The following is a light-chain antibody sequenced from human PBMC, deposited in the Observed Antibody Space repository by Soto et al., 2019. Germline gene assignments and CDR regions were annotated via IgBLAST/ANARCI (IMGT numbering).Light chain of an antibody. J-gene: IGKJ1*01. CDR1: QSVSNF. Sequence: EGVLTQSPATLSLSPGERATLSCRASQSVSNFLAWYQQKPGQAPRLLIYDTSDRATGLPARFSGSGSGTDFTLTISSLEPEDFAVFYCQQRSIWPWTFGQGTKVDIK. CDR2: DTS. V-gene: IGKV3-11*01. CDR3: QQRSIWPWT.